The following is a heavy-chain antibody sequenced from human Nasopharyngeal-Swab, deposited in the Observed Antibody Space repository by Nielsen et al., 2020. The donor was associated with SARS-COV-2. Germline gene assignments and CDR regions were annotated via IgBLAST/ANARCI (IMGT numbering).Heavy chain of an antibody. Sequence: GESLKISCAASGFTFSSYAMSWVRQAPGKGLEWVSAISGSGGSTYYADSVKGRFTISRDNSKNTLYLQMNSLRAEDTAVYYCAKDPRNTVMVNYFDYWGQGTLVTVSS. V-gene: IGHV3-23*01. CDR2: ISGSGGST. CDR1: GFTFSSYA. D-gene: IGHD5-18*01. J-gene: IGHJ4*02. CDR3: AKDPRNTVMVNYFDY.